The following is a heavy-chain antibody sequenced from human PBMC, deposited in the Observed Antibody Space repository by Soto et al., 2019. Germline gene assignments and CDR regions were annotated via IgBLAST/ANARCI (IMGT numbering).Heavy chain of an antibody. J-gene: IGHJ3*02. CDR2: INPSGGST. CDR3: ARRLDTAMVTGAFDI. D-gene: IGHD5-18*01. CDR1: GYTFTSYY. V-gene: IGHV1-46*01. Sequence: GASVKVSCKASGYTFTSYYMHWVRQAPGQGLEWMGIINPSGGSTSDAQKFQGRVTMTRDTSTSTVYMELSSLRSEDTAVYYCARRLDTAMVTGAFDIWGQGTMVTVSS.